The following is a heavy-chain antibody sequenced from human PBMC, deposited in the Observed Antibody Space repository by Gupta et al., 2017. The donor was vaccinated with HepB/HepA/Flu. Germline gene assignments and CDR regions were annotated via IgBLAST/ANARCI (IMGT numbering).Heavy chain of an antibody. CDR1: GFTFSDYG. Sequence: QVQLVESGGGVVQPGRSLRLSCVASGFTFSDYGMHWLRQAPGKGLEGVAVRWSDGSIKYYRGSVRGRFTISRDNSRNTLFLQMNSLRAEDTAVYYCAKQSEYSGYDMDYWGQGTLVSVSS. V-gene: IGHV3-33*06. CDR2: RWSDGSIK. D-gene: IGHD5-12*01. CDR3: AKQSEYSGYDMDY. J-gene: IGHJ4*02.